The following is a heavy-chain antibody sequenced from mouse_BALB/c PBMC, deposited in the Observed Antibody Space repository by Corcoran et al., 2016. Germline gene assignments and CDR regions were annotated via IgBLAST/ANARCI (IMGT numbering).Heavy chain of an antibody. V-gene: IGHV1-26*01. CDR1: GYTFTDYV. CDR3: ARDYDYHFAY. D-gene: IGHD2-4*01. CDR2: INPNNGGT. Sequence: EVQLQQSGPELVKPGASVKMSCKASGYTFTDYVMKWVKQRHGKSLEWIGDINPNNGGTNYNQKFKGKATLTVDKSSSTAYMQLNSLTSEDSAVYYCARDYDYHFAYWGQGTTLTVSS. J-gene: IGHJ2*01.